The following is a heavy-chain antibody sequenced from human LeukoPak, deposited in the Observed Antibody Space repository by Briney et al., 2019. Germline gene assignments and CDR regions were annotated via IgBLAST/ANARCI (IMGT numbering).Heavy chain of an antibody. CDR3: ARYSSSWYGIS. CDR1: GLSFSDSY. CDR2: ISNSGSPR. V-gene: IGHV3-11*04. J-gene: IGHJ5*02. Sequence: GGSLRLSCEASGLSFSDSYMNWISQAPGKGLEWISYISNSGSPRYYADSVKGRFTISRDNAKNSLYLQMNSLRVEDTAVYYCARYSSSWYGISWGLGTLVIVSS. D-gene: IGHD6-13*01.